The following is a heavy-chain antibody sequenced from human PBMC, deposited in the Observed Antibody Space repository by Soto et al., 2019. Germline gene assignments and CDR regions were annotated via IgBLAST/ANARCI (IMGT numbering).Heavy chain of an antibody. CDR2: ISYDGSNK. D-gene: IGHD1-26*01. J-gene: IGHJ4*02. Sequence: QVQLVESGGGVVQPGRSLRLSCAASGFTFSSYGMHWVRQAPGKGLEWVAVISYDGSNKYYADSVKGRFTISRDNSKNTLYLQMNSLRAEDTGVYYCAKDRGGSALDYWGQGTLVTVSS. V-gene: IGHV3-30*18. CDR3: AKDRGGSALDY. CDR1: GFTFSSYG.